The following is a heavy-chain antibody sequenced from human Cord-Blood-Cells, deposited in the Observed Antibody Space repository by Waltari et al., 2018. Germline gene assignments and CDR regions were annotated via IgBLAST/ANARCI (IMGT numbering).Heavy chain of an antibody. CDR2: INHSGST. CDR3: ARSCTGIAARPDYFDY. CDR1: GGSFSGYY. V-gene: IGHV4-34*01. Sequence: QVQLQQWGAGLLKPSETLSLTCAVYGGSFSGYYWSWIRQPPGKGLEWIGEINHSGSTNYNPSLKSRVTISVDTSKNQLSLKLSSVTAADTAVYYCARSCTGIAARPDYFDYWGQGTLVTVSS. J-gene: IGHJ4*02. D-gene: IGHD6-6*01.